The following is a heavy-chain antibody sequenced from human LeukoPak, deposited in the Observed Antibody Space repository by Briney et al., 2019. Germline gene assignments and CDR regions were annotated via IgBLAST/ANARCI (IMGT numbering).Heavy chain of an antibody. CDR2: IGRTGDI. J-gene: IGHJ3*01. V-gene: IGHV3-23*01. D-gene: IGHD1-1*01. CDR3: AKYQLLNNNYWRDAFDF. CDR1: GFTFSNYA. Sequence: PGGSLRLSCAASGFTFSNYAMTWVRQAPGKGLEWVSVIGRTGDIFYADSVKGRFTISRDNSKNTLYLQMNSLRAEDTDVYYCAKYQLLNNNYWRDAFDFWGQGTMVTVSS.